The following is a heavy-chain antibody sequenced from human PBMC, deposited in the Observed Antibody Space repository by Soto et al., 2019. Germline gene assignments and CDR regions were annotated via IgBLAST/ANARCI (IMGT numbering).Heavy chain of an antibody. J-gene: IGHJ6*02. CDR2: ISSSSSYI. Sequence: EVQLVESGGGLVKPGGSQRLSCAASGFTFSSYSMNWVRQAPGKGLEWVSSISSSSSYIYYADSVKGRFTISRDNAKNSLYLQMNSLRAEDTAVYYCAREGVKIFGVVNHYYYYGMDVWGQGTTVTVSS. V-gene: IGHV3-21*01. CDR3: AREGVKIFGVVNHYYYYGMDV. CDR1: GFTFSSYS. D-gene: IGHD3-3*01.